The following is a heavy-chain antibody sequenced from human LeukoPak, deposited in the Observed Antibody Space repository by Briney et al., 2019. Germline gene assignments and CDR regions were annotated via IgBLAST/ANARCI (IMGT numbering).Heavy chain of an antibody. CDR1: GYSFTSYW. V-gene: IGHV5-10-1*01. Sequence: GESLRIPCKGSGYSFTSYWISWVRQMPGKGLEWMGRIDPSDSFTNYSPSFQGHVTISAEKVISTAYLQWSSLKASDTGMYYCARGNSSGWYIWLEPWGQGTLVTVSS. D-gene: IGHD6-19*01. CDR3: ARGNSSGWYIWLEP. J-gene: IGHJ5*02. CDR2: IDPSDSFT.